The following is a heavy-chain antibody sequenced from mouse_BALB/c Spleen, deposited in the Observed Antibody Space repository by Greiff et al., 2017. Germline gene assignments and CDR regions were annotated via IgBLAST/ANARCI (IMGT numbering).Heavy chain of an antibody. Sequence: EVHLVESGGGLVKPGGSLKLSCAASGFTFSSYAMSWVRQTPEKRLEWVASISSGGSTYYPDSVKGRFTISRDNARNILYLQMSSLRSEDTAMYYCAREGARAMSWFAYWGQGTLVTVSA. CDR1: GFTFSSYA. V-gene: IGHV5-6-5*01. CDR2: ISSGGST. D-gene: IGHD3-1*01. J-gene: IGHJ3*01. CDR3: AREGARAMSWFAY.